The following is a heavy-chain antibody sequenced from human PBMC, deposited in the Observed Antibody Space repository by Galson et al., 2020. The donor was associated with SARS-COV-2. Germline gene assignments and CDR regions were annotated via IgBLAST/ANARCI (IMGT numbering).Heavy chain of an antibody. CDR1: GFTFSSYW. V-gene: IGHV3-7*05. Sequence: TGGSLRLSCAASGFTFSSYWMSWVRQAPGKGLEWVANIKQDGSEKYYVDSVKGRFTISRDNAKNSLYLQMNSLRAEDTAVYYCARDPYYDFWSGHYGMDVWGQGTTVTVSS. CDR3: ARDPYYDFWSGHYGMDV. J-gene: IGHJ6*02. CDR2: IKQDGSEK. D-gene: IGHD3-3*01.